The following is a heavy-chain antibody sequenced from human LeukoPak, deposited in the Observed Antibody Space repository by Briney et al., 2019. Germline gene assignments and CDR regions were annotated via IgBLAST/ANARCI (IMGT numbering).Heavy chain of an antibody. Sequence: GGSLRPSCAASGFTFSSYWMSWVRQAPGKGLEWVANIKQDGSEKYYVDSVKGRFTISRDNAKNSLYLQMNSLRAEDTAVYYCARDGLYCSSTSCYGRYWGQGTLVTVSS. J-gene: IGHJ4*02. V-gene: IGHV3-7*01. CDR1: GFTFSSYW. CDR3: ARDGLYCSSTSCYGRY. CDR2: IKQDGSEK. D-gene: IGHD2-2*01.